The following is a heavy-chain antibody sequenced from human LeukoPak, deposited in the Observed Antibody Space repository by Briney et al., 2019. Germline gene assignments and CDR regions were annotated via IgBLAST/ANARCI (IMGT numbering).Heavy chain of an antibody. J-gene: IGHJ4*02. D-gene: IGHD3-22*01. CDR3: ARAPHYYDSSGYFDR. V-gene: IGHV4-34*01. CDR1: GGSFSGYY. Sequence: SETLSLTCAVYGGSFSGYYWSWIRQPPGKGLEWIGEINHSGSTNYNPSLKSRVTISVDTSKNQFSLKLSSVTAADTAVYYWARAPHYYDSSGYFDRWGQGTLVTVSS. CDR2: INHSGST.